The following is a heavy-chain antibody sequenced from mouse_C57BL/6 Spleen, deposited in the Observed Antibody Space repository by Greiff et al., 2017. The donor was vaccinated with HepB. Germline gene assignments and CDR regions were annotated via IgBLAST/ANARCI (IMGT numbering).Heavy chain of an antibody. D-gene: IGHD1-1*01. V-gene: IGHV2-2*01. CDR1: GFSLTSYG. J-gene: IGHJ4*01. CDR3: ASYYGSSYVEYAMDY. Sequence: QVQLKESGPGLVQPSQSLSITCTVSGFSLTSYGVHWVRQSPGKGLEWLGVIWSGGSTDYNAAFISRLSISKDNSKSQVFFKMNSLQADDTAIYYCASYYGSSYVEYAMDYWGQGTSVTVSS. CDR2: IWSGGST.